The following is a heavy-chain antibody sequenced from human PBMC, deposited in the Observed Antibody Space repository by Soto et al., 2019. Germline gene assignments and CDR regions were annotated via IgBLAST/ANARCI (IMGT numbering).Heavy chain of an antibody. Sequence: QVHLVQSGAEVKKPGYSVKVSCTASGGTFGTYIISWVRQGPGQGLEWMGGIIPIFGTTTYAQKFQGRVTITADESSGTAYMDLSSLRSGDTALYYCTVRSMGDVDSWGQGTLVAVSS. CDR2: IIPIFGTT. D-gene: IGHD1-26*01. V-gene: IGHV1-69*01. CDR3: TVRSMGDVDS. CDR1: GGTFGTYI. J-gene: IGHJ4*02.